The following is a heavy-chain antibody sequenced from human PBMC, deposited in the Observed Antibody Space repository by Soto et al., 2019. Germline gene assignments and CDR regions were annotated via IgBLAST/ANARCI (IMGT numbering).Heavy chain of an antibody. Sequence: QVQLQQSGPGLVKPSQTLSLTCAISGDSVSSNSAAWNWIRQSPSRGLEWLGRTYYRSKWYNDYAVSVQSRITINPDTFKNQFSMQLNSVTPEDMAVYYCASARSTWGSSWYFDYWAQGTLVTVSS. V-gene: IGHV6-1*01. D-gene: IGHD6-13*01. CDR3: ASARSTWGSSWYFDY. CDR1: GDSVSSNSAA. J-gene: IGHJ4*02. CDR2: TYYRSKWYN.